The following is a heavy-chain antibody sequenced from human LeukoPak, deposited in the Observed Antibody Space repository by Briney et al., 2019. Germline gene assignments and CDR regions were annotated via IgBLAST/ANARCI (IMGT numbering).Heavy chain of an antibody. J-gene: IGHJ4*02. CDR2: IKQDGSEK. Sequence: GGSLRLSCAASGFIVSNTYMIWVRQAPGKGLEWVANIKQDGSEKYYVDSVKGRFTISRDNAKNSLYLQMNSLRAEDTAVYYCASSEIDYWGQGTLVTVSS. CDR1: GFIVSNTY. V-gene: IGHV3-7*01. CDR3: ASSEIDY.